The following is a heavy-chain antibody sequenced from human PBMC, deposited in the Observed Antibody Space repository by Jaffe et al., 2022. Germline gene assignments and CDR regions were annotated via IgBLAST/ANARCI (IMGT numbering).Heavy chain of an antibody. D-gene: IGHD3-10*01. Sequence: QVQLMQSGSELKKPGASVKVSCEASGYTFTGNALNWVRQAPGQGLEWMGWINTNTGDPTYAQGFTGRFVFSVDTSVSRAYLQINNLEAEDTAVYYCAKDGQNYYFDYWGQGTLVTVSS. CDR3: AKDGQNYYFDY. V-gene: IGHV7-4-1*02. CDR1: GYTFTGNA. CDR2: INTNTGDP. J-gene: IGHJ4*02.